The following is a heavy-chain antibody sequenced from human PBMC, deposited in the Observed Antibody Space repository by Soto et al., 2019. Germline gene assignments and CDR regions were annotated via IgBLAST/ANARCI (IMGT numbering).Heavy chain of an antibody. CDR3: ASGHDAYKVRY. CDR1: GGSISSGGTGSY. D-gene: IGHD1-1*01. V-gene: IGHV4-31*03. J-gene: IGHJ4*02. CDR2: IYYTGNT. Sequence: QVQLQESGPGLVKPSQTLSLTCTVSGGSISSGGTGSYWTGIRQLPGKGLEWVGYIYYTGNTYYTPSLKSRPTISIDTSENQFSLKLTSVTAADTAVYFCASGHDAYKVRYWGQGTLVTVSS.